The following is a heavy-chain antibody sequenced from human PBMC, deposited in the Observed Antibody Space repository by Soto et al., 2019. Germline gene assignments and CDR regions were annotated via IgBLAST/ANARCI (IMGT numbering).Heavy chain of an antibody. V-gene: IGHV1-3*01. CDR2: INAGNGNT. D-gene: IGHD3-10*02. Sequence: ASVKVSCKASGYTFTSYAMQWVRQAPGQRLEWMGWINAGNGNTKYSQKFQGRVTITRDTSASTAYMELSSLRSEDSAVYFCVRDRDLYRDMFHADLWGQGTLVTVSS. J-gene: IGHJ4*01. CDR3: VRDRDLYRDMFHADL. CDR1: GYTFTSYA.